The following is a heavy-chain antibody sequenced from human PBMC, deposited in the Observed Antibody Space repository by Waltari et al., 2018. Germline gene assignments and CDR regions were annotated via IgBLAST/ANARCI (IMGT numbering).Heavy chain of an antibody. CDR3: ARAYGDVPFGY. J-gene: IGHJ4*02. CDR1: GFTFSSYG. D-gene: IGHD4-17*01. Sequence: QVQLVESGGGVVQPGRSLSLSCAASGFTFSSYGMHWVRQAPGKGLEWVAVIWYDGSNKYYADSVKGRFTISRDNSKNTLYLQMNSLRAEDTAVYYCARAYGDVPFGYWGQGTLVTVSS. CDR2: IWYDGSNK. V-gene: IGHV3-33*01.